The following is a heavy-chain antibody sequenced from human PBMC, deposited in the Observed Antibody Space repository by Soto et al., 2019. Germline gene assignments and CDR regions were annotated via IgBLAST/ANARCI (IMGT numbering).Heavy chain of an antibody. CDR2: ISGSGGST. CDR1: GFTFSSYA. V-gene: IGHV3-23*01. J-gene: IGHJ3*02. CDR3: AKEDRVRGIQLWVHRPDAFDI. D-gene: IGHD5-18*01. Sequence: GGSLRLSCAASGFTFSSYAMSWVRQAPGKGLEWVSAISGSGGSTYYADSVKGRFTISRDNSKNTLYLQMNSLRAEDTAVYYCAKEDRVRGIQLWVHRPDAFDIWGQGTMVTVSS.